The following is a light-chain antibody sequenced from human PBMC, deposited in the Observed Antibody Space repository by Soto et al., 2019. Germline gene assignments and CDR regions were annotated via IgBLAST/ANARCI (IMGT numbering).Light chain of an antibody. Sequence: EVVLTQSPATLSLSPGERATLSCRASENVRTFVDWYQQKPGQAPRLLIHGASTRATGIPARFSGSGSGTEFTLTISSLQSEDFAVYHCQQYNNWPLTFGGGTKVDI. J-gene: IGKJ4*01. CDR2: GAS. CDR3: QQYNNWPLT. CDR1: ENVRTF. V-gene: IGKV3-15*01.